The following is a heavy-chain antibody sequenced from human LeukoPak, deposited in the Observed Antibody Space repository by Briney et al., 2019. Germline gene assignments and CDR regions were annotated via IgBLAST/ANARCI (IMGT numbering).Heavy chain of an antibody. CDR1: GFTFSTYW. CDR3: ATLPRTAAPGTPRTYNWFDP. J-gene: IGHJ5*02. D-gene: IGHD6-13*01. V-gene: IGHV3-7*01. CDR2: INQDGSEK. Sequence: GGSPRLSCAASGFTFSTYWMSWVRQAPGKGLEWVANINQDGSEKYYVDSVKGRFTISRDNAKNALYLQMTSLSAEDTAVYYCATLPRTAAPGTPRTYNWFDPWGQGTLVTVSS.